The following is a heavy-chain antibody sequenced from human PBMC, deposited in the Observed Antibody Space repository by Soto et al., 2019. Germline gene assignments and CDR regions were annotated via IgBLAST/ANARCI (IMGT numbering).Heavy chain of an antibody. V-gene: IGHV1-18*01. Sequence: ASVKVSCKASGYTFTSYAMHWVRQAPGQRLEWMGWISAYNGNTNYAQKLQGRVTMTTDTSTSTAYMELRSLRSDDTAVYYCARVFPGTSCDYWGQGTLVTVSS. CDR2: ISAYNGNT. D-gene: IGHD2-2*01. CDR1: GYTFTSYA. CDR3: ARVFPGTSCDY. J-gene: IGHJ4*02.